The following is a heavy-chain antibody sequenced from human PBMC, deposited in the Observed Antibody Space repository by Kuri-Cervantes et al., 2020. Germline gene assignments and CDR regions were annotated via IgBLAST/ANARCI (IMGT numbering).Heavy chain of an antibody. V-gene: IGHV4-4*02. Sequence: GSLRLSCAVSGGSISSSNWWSWVRQPPGKGLEWIGEIYHSGSTNYNPSLKSRVTISVDKSKNQFSLKLSSVTAADTAVYYCARGDDDYDYYYYYGMDVWGQGTTVTVSS. D-gene: IGHD4-17*01. CDR3: ARGDDDYDYYYYYGMDV. CDR1: GGSISSSNW. J-gene: IGHJ6*02. CDR2: IYHSGST.